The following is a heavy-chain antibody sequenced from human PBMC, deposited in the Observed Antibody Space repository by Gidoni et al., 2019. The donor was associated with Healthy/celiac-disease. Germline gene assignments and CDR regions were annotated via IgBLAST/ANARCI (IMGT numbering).Heavy chain of an antibody. D-gene: IGHD1-26*01. CDR3: TGGSYSYYYGMDV. Sequence: EVQLVASGGGLVQPGGSLKLSCAASGPTFSGSAMHWVRQASGKGLEWVGRIRSKANSYATAYAASVKGRFTISRDDSKNTAYLQMNSLKTEDTAVYYCTGGSYSYYYGMDVWGQGTTVTVSS. V-gene: IGHV3-73*02. CDR2: IRSKANSYAT. J-gene: IGHJ6*02. CDR1: GPTFSGSA.